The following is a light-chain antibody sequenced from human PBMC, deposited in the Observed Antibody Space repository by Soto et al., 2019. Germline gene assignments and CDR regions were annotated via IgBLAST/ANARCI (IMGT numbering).Light chain of an antibody. Sequence: QSVLTQPPSVSGAPGQRVTISCTGSSSNIGAGYDVHWYQQLPGTAPKLLIYDNNNRPSGVPDRFSGSKSGTSASLAITGLQAEDEADYYCQSYYSSRSGSVFGTGTKLTVL. CDR3: QSYYSSRSGSV. CDR2: DNN. J-gene: IGLJ1*01. CDR1: SSNIGAGYD. V-gene: IGLV1-40*01.